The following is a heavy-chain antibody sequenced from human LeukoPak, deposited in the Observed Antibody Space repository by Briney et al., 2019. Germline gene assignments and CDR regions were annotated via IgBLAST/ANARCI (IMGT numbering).Heavy chain of an antibody. D-gene: IGHD2-21*02. CDR1: GGSFSGYY. CDR2: INHSGST. J-gene: IGHJ3*02. V-gene: IGHV4-34*01. CDR3: ASSCGGDCYSPNHDAFDI. Sequence: SETLSLTCAVYGGSFSGYYWSWIRQPPGKGLEWIGEINHSGSTYYNPSLKSRVTISVDTSKNQFSLKLSSVTAADTAVYYCASSCGGDCYSPNHDAFDIWGQGTMVTVSS.